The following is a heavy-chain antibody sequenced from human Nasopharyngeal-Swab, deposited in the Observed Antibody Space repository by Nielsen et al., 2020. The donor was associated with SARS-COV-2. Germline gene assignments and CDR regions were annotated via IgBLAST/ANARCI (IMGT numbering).Heavy chain of an antibody. CDR3: ARGPQVPAGNGWYWFDP. V-gene: IGHV3-11*04. J-gene: IGHJ5*02. Sequence: SCAASGFTFSDYYMSWIRQAPGKGLEWVSYISSSGSTIYYADSVKGRFTISRDNAKNSLYLQMNSLRAEDTAVYYCARGPQVPAGNGWYWFDPWGQGTLVTVSS. CDR1: GFTFSDYY. D-gene: IGHD6-19*01. CDR2: ISSSGSTI.